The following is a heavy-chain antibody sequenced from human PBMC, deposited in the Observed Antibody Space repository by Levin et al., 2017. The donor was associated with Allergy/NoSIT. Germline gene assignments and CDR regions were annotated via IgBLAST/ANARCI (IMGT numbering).Heavy chain of an antibody. CDR2: IKQDGSET. V-gene: IGHV3-7*04. CDR1: GFTCSNYW. CDR3: AREECAGPHSVFDI. J-gene: IGHJ3*02. Sequence: LSLTCAASGFTCSNYWMSWVRQAPGKGLEWVANIKQDGSETSYVDSVKGRFTISRDNARNSLYLQMNSLRAEDTAVYYCAREECAGPHSVFDIWGHGTLVTVSS.